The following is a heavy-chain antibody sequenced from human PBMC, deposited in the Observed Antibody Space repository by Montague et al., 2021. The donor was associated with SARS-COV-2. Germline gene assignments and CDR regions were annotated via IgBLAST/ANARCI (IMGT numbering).Heavy chain of an antibody. CDR1: GYSFTTHW. V-gene: IGHV5-51*01. CDR2: IYPDDSET. J-gene: IGHJ6*02. Sequence: QSGAEVKKPGESLKISCKASGYSFTTHWIGWVRQMPGKGLEWMGIIYPDDSETRYNPSFQGQVTVSADKSINTAYLQWNSLKASDTAMYYCARVYFWSGHVWGQGTTVTVSS. D-gene: IGHD3-3*01. CDR3: ARVYFWSGHV.